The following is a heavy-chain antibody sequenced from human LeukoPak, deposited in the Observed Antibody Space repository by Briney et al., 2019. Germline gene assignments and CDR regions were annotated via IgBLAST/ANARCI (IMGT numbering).Heavy chain of an antibody. V-gene: IGHV3-15*01. J-gene: IGHJ4*02. D-gene: IGHD6-19*01. Sequence: PGGSLRLSXAASGFTFSNAWMSWVRQAPGKGLEWVGRIKSKTDGGTTDYAAPVKGRFTISRDDSKNTLYLQMNSLKTEDTAVYYCTTRGSGSYYFDYWGQGTLVTVSS. CDR1: GFTFSNAW. CDR2: IKSKTDGGTT. CDR3: TTRGSGSYYFDY.